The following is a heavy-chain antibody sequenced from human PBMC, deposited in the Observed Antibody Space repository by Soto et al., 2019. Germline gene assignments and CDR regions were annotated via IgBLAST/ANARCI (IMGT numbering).Heavy chain of an antibody. CDR2: ISIAGTYI. CDR3: VRARPFGY. J-gene: IGHJ4*02. Sequence: EVQLVESGGGLVKPGGSLRLSCVASGFAFSNYSMTWFRQAPGKGLEWVSSISIAGTYIYYADSVKGRFTISRDNAENSVSLQMNSLRAEDTAVCYCVRARPFGYWGQGTLVTVSS. D-gene: IGHD3-10*01. V-gene: IGHV3-21*01. CDR1: GFAFSNYS.